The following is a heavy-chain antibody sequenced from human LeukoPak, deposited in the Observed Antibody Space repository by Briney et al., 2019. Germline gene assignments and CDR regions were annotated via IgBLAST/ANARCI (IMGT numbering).Heavy chain of an antibody. CDR3: AKQSLYDSSGHFHY. Sequence: GPSLRPARAPSGPTFSTYATTSVRQAPRNWLELVSTITVRGGYTNYADSVEGRFTISRPNSKNTLFQRMNSLGAEDTAVYFCAKQSLYDSSGHFHYWGQGTLVTVSS. V-gene: IGHV3-23*01. D-gene: IGHD3-22*01. J-gene: IGHJ4*02. CDR1: GPTFSTYA. CDR2: ITVRGGYT.